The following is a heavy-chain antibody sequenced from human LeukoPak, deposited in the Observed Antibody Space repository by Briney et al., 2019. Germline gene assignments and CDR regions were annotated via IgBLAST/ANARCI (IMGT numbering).Heavy chain of an antibody. CDR2: ISGSGGRT. CDR1: GFTFSTYA. Sequence: GGSLRLSCAASGFTFSTYAMSWVRQAPGKGLEYVSTISGSGGRTYYADSVKGRFTISRDNAKNSLYLQINSLRAEDTAVYYCARDFTVNLYYYYMDVWGKGTTVTVSS. J-gene: IGHJ6*03. V-gene: IGHV3-23*01. D-gene: IGHD4-17*01. CDR3: ARDFTVNLYYYYMDV.